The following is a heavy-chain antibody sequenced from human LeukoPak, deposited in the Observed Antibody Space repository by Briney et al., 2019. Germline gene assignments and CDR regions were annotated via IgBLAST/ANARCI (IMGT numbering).Heavy chain of an antibody. CDR2: ISSESEHI. D-gene: IGHD3-10*01. CDR3: ASLLVRGYYFDY. CDR1: GFTFNVFS. V-gene: IGHV3-21*01. Sequence: GGSLRLSCAASGFTFNVFSLNWIRQAPGKGLEWVSSISSESEHILYSDSVKDRSTISRDNAKNSLYLQMNSLRAEDTAVYYCASLLVRGYYFDYWGQGTLVTVSS. J-gene: IGHJ4*02.